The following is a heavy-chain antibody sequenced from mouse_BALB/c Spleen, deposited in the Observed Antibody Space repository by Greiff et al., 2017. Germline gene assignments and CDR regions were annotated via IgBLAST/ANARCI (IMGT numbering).Heavy chain of an antibody. J-gene: IGHJ4*01. Sequence: VQLKESGGDLVKPGGSLKLSCAASGFTFSSYGMSWVRQTPDKRLEWVATISSGGSYTYYPDSVKGRFTISRDNAKNTLYLQMSSLKSEDTAMYYCARQLRENAMDYWGQGTSVTVSS. V-gene: IGHV5-6*01. CDR2: ISSGGSYT. D-gene: IGHD1-1*01. CDR1: GFTFSSYG. CDR3: ARQLRENAMDY.